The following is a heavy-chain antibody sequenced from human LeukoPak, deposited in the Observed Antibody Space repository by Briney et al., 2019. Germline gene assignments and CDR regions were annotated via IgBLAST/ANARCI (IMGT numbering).Heavy chain of an antibody. V-gene: IGHV4-59*01. J-gene: IGHJ4*02. CDR1: GGSISSYY. Sequence: SETLSLTCTVSGGSISSYYWSWIRQPPGKGLEWIGYIYYSGSTNYSPSLKSRVTISVDTSKNQFSLKLSSVTAADTAVYYCARDSYGSGAIDYWGQGTLVTVSS. CDR2: IYYSGST. D-gene: IGHD3-10*01. CDR3: ARDSYGSGAIDY.